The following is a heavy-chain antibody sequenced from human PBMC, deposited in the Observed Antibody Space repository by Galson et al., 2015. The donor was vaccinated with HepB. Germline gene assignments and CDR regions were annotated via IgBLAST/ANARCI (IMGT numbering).Heavy chain of an antibody. D-gene: IGHD6-19*01. CDR3: AKVGVAGTPFDH. CDR1: GFTFSDYG. Sequence: SLRLSCAASGFTFSDYGMHWVRQAPGKGLEWVAGVSFDGSENYFADSMKGRFTVSRDNSKNTVYLQTNSLRADDTAVYYCAKVGVAGTPFDHWGQGTLVTVSS. J-gene: IGHJ4*02. CDR2: VSFDGSEN. V-gene: IGHV3-30*18.